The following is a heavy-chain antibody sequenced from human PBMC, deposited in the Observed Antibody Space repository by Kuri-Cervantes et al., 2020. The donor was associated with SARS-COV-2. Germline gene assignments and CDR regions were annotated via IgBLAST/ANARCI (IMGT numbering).Heavy chain of an antibody. CDR3: AHSPPPPRKIITMVRGVINYFDY. CDR2: IYWNDDK. CDR1: GISLRTSGVG. V-gene: IGHV2-5*01. Sequence: SGPTLVKPTQTLTLTCTFSGISLRTSGVGVGWIRQPPGKALEWLALIYWNDDKRYSPSLKSRLTITKDTSRNQVVLTMTNMDPVDTATYYCAHSPPPPRKIITMVRGVINYFDYWGQGTLVTVSS. J-gene: IGHJ4*02. D-gene: IGHD3-10*01.